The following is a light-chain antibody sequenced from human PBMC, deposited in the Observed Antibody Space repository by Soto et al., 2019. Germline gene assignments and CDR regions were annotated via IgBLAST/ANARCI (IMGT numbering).Light chain of an antibody. CDR1: QPVDSNY. J-gene: IGKJ3*01. Sequence: ENLLTHPPDTLALSPGDTTTLSCRASQPVDSNYVAWYQQRPGHPPRLLISGPSVRAAGTPDRFGGRGSGTDFTLTISRLEPEDFAVYYCHQYSRSPTFGPGTKVLIK. V-gene: IGKV3-20*01. CDR3: HQYSRSPT. CDR2: GPS.